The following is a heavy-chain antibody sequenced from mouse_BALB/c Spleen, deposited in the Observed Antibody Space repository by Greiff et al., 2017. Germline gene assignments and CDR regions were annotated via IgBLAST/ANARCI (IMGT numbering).Heavy chain of an antibody. Sequence: DVKLVESGGGLVKPGGSLKLSCAASGFTFSDYYMYWVRQTPEKRLEWVATISDGGSYTYYPDSVKGRFTISRDNAKNNLYLQMSSLKSEDTAMYYCARDDGNYGGFAYWGQGTLVTVSA. D-gene: IGHD2-1*01. J-gene: IGHJ3*01. V-gene: IGHV5-4*02. CDR2: ISDGGSYT. CDR3: ARDDGNYGGFAY. CDR1: GFTFSDYY.